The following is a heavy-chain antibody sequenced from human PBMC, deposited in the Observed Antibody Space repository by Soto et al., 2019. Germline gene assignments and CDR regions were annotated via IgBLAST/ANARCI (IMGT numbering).Heavy chain of an antibody. Sequence: QVQLQESGPGLVKPSQTLSLTCTVSGGSISSGDYYWSWIRQPPGKGLEWIGYIYYSGSTYYNPSLKSRVTISVDTSKNQFSLKLSSVTAADTAVYYCARAPRLKYTYGLRGAFDIWGQGTMVTVSS. J-gene: IGHJ3*02. CDR1: GGSISSGDYY. CDR3: ARAPRLKYTYGLRGAFDI. CDR2: IYYSGST. D-gene: IGHD5-18*01. V-gene: IGHV4-30-4*01.